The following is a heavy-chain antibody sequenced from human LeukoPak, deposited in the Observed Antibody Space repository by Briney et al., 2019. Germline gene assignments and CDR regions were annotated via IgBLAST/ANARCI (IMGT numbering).Heavy chain of an antibody. CDR3: ARELAYDILTGYQGVGDAFDI. CDR1: GGSISSGDYY. V-gene: IGHV4-30-4*01. J-gene: IGHJ3*02. D-gene: IGHD3-9*01. CDR2: IYYSGST. Sequence: PSQTLSLTCTVSGGSISSGDYYWSWIRQPPGKGLEWIGYIYYSGSTYYNPSLKSRVTISVDTSKNQFSLKLSSVTAADTAVYYCARELAYDILTGYQGVGDAFDIWGQGTMVTVSS.